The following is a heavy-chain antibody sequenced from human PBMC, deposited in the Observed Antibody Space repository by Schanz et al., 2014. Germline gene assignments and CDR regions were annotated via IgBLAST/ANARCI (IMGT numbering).Heavy chain of an antibody. CDR2: VFPNGIT. CDR1: GGSIRSGTYY. V-gene: IGHV4-61*02. Sequence: QVQLQESGPGLVKPSQTLSLTCTVSGGSIRSGTYYWSRIRQPAGKALEWVGRVFPNGITNYNPSLKSRVPIPLGTSKNQFSLPLTSLTAADTAVYYCARDTTWRLDLWGRGTLVTGSS. CDR3: ARDTTWRLDL. J-gene: IGHJ2*01. D-gene: IGHD1-1*01.